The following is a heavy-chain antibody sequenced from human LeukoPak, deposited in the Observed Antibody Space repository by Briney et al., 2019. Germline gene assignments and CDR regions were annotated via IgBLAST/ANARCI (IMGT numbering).Heavy chain of an antibody. J-gene: IGHJ6*03. CDR1: GYTFTGYY. CDR3: ARAGYGGNLALYHYYYMDV. Sequence: ASVKVSCKASGYTFTGYYMHWVRQAPGQGLEWMGWINPNSGGTNYAQKFQGRVTMTRDTSISTVYMELSRLRSDDTAVYYCARAGYGGNLALYHYYYMDVWGKGTTVTISS. V-gene: IGHV1-2*02. D-gene: IGHD4-23*01. CDR2: INPNSGGT.